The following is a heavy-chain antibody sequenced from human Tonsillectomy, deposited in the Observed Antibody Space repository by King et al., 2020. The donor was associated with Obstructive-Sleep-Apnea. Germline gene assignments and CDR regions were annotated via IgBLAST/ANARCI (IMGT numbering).Heavy chain of an antibody. V-gene: IGHV3-23*04. CDR2: ISGSGGFT. D-gene: IGHD3-9*01. J-gene: IGHJ4*02. Sequence: EVQLVESGGGLVQPGGSLRLSCAASGFTFNSYAMSWVRQAPGKGLEWVSTISGSGGFTYYADSVKGRFALSRDFSKHTLYLQMNSLRAEDTAVYYCAKDHEILTGYYCDYWGQGTLVTVSS. CDR3: AKDHEILTGYYCDY. CDR1: GFTFNSYA.